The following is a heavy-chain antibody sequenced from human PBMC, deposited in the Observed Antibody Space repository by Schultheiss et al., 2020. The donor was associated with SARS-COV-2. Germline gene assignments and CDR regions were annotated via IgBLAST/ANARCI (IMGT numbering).Heavy chain of an antibody. CDR2: IYHSGST. J-gene: IGHJ4*02. CDR3: AGRYSSSPADY. Sequence: SQTLSLTCAVSGYSISSGYYWGWIRQPPGKGLEWIGSIYHSGSTYYNPSLKSRVTMSVDTSKNQFSLKLSSVTAADTAVYYCAGRYSSSPADYWGQGTLVTVSS. D-gene: IGHD6-6*01. CDR1: GYSISSGYY. V-gene: IGHV4-38-2*01.